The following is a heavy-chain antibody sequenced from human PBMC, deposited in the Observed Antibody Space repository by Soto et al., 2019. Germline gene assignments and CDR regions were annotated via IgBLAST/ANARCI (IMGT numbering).Heavy chain of an antibody. Sequence: PGESLKISCKTSGFAFSNYWVGWVRQMPGKGFEWMGITYPGDSATKYSPSFQGHVTISSDKSTNTAYLQWSSLRASDTAMYYCATRRYSGRPSLDYWGQGTLVTVSS. D-gene: IGHD1-26*01. CDR3: ATRRYSGRPSLDY. J-gene: IGHJ4*02. CDR2: TYPGDSAT. CDR1: GFAFSNYW. V-gene: IGHV5-51*01.